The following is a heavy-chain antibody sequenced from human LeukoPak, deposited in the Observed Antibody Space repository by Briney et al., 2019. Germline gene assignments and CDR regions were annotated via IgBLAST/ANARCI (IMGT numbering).Heavy chain of an antibody. D-gene: IGHD1-7*01. Sequence: GGSLRLSCAASGFTFSSYSMNWVRQAPGKGLEWVSYISSSSSTIYYADSVKGRFTISRDNAKNSLYLQMNSLRAEDTAVYYCARHELLNFYYGMDVWGQGTTVIVS. CDR2: ISSSSSTI. V-gene: IGHV3-48*01. J-gene: IGHJ6*02. CDR3: ARHELLNFYYGMDV. CDR1: GFTFSSYS.